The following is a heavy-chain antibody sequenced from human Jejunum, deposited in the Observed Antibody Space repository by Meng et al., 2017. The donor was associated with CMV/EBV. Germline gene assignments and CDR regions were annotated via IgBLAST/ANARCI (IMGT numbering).Heavy chain of an antibody. V-gene: IGHV1-8*01. CDR1: GDTFSIDD. CDR2: MNPNGGNT. Sequence: QVQLVQSGAEVKKPGAAVKASCKASGDTFSIDDITWVRQATGQGLEWMGWMNPNGGNTDYAQKFQGRVSLTINTSINTAYMELSSLRSEDTAVYFCARGFRFGRNSQNSTVVSWGQGTLVTVSS. CDR3: ARGFRFGRNSQNSTVVS. J-gene: IGHJ4*02. D-gene: IGHD2/OR15-2a*01.